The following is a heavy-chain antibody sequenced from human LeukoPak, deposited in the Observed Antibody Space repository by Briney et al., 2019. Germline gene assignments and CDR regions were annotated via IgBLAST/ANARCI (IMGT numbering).Heavy chain of an antibody. D-gene: IGHD6-13*01. J-gene: IGHJ4*02. CDR3: TSSAAGQRGGY. Sequence: VGSLRLSCAASGFTLSGSAMHWVRQASGKGLEWVGRIRSKANSYATAYAASVKGRFTNSRDDSKNTAYLQMNSLKTEDTAVYYCTSSAAGQRGGYWGQGTLVTVSS. CDR2: IRSKANSYAT. V-gene: IGHV3-73*01. CDR1: GFTLSGSA.